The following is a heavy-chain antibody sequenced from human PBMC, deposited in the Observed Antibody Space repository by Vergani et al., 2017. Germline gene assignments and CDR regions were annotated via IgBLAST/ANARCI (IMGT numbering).Heavy chain of an antibody. J-gene: IGHJ5*02. Sequence: QVQLQESGPGLVKSSETLSLTCSVSFDSIRNLYCNWIRQPSGKGLEWIGSIHYSENTNYNPSLKIRVTISVDTSKNQFSLTLTAVTAADTAVYYCASDTHSGQRADRWGQGILVTVTS. CDR2: IHYSENT. V-gene: IGHV4-59*11. CDR1: FDSIRNLY. D-gene: IGHD6-19*01. CDR3: ASDTHSGQRADR.